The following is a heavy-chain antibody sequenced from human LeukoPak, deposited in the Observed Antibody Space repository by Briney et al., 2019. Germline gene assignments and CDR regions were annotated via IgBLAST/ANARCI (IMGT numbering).Heavy chain of an antibody. CDR1: GYTFTAYY. D-gene: IGHD5-12*01. J-gene: IGHJ3*02. CDR3: ARLSWLRHAFDI. Sequence: ASVKVSCKASGYTFTAYYIHWVRQAPGQGLEWMGWINPNSGGTNYAQKFQGRVTMTRDTSISTAYMELSRLRSDDTAVYYCARLSWLRHAFDIWGQGTMVTVSS. CDR2: INPNSGGT. V-gene: IGHV1-2*02.